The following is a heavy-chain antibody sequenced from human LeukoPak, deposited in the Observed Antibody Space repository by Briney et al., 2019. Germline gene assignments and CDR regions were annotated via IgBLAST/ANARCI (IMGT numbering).Heavy chain of an antibody. CDR1: GYTFTSYD. V-gene: IGHV1-8*01. Sequence: ASVKVSCKASGYTFTSYDFNWVRQATGQRPEWMGWMSPNSGDTGYAQKFQDRVTMTRNTSISIAYMELSSLRSDDTAVYYCARGPPNWGYDYWGPGTLVTVSS. J-gene: IGHJ4*02. CDR3: ARGPPNWGYDY. D-gene: IGHD7-27*01. CDR2: MSPNSGDT.